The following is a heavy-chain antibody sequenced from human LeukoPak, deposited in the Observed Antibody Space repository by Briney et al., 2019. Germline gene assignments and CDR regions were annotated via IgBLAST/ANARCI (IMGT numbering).Heavy chain of an antibody. Sequence: GESLKISCKGSGYSFTSYWIGWVRQMPGKGLEWMGIIYPGDSDTRYSPSFQGQVTISADKSISTAYLQWSSLKASDTATYYCARRDESGYCSGGSCPYWFDPWGQGTLVTVSS. CDR3: ARRDESGYCSGGSCPYWFDP. CDR2: IYPGDSDT. J-gene: IGHJ5*02. V-gene: IGHV5-51*01. CDR1: GYSFTSYW. D-gene: IGHD2-15*01.